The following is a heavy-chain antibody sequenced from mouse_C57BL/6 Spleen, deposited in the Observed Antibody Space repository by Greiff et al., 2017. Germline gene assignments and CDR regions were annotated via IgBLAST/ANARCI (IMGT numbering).Heavy chain of an antibody. Sequence: EVKLQESGGGLVQPKGSLKLSCAASGFSFNTYAMNWVRQAPGKGLEWVARIRSKSNNYATYYADSVKDRFTISRDDSESMLYLQMNNLKTEDTAMYYCVRHHYYGMDYWGQGTSVTVSS. J-gene: IGHJ4*01. CDR1: GFSFNTYA. CDR2: IRSKSNNYAT. V-gene: IGHV10-1*01. CDR3: VRHHYYGMDY.